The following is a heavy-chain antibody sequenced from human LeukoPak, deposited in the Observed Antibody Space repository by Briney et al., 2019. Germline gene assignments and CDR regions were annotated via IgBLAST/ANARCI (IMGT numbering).Heavy chain of an antibody. CDR2: IRYDGSNK. D-gene: IGHD6-19*01. CDR3: AKAHPLAVASWGALGY. CDR1: GFTFSSYG. Sequence: GVSLRLSCAASGFTFSSYGMHWVRQAPGKGLEWVAFIRYDGSNKYYADSVKGRFTISRDNSKNTLYLQMNSLRAEDTAVYYCAKAHPLAVASWGALGYWGQGTLVTVSS. V-gene: IGHV3-30*02. J-gene: IGHJ4*02.